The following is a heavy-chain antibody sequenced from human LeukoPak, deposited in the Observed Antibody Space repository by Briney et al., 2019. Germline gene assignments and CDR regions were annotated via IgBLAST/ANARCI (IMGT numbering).Heavy chain of an antibody. Sequence: GESLKISCKGSGYSFTSYWIGWVRQMPGKGLEWMGIIYPGDSDARYSPSFQGQVTISADKSISTAYLQWSSLKASDTAMYYCARRRDLYSGSYYPFDYWGQGTLVTASS. CDR3: ARRRDLYSGSYYPFDY. J-gene: IGHJ4*02. CDR2: IYPGDSDA. D-gene: IGHD1-26*01. CDR1: GYSFTSYW. V-gene: IGHV5-51*01.